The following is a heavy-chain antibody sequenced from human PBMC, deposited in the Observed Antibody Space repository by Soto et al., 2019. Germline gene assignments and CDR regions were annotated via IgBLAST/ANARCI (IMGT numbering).Heavy chain of an antibody. CDR1: GGSFSSYY. Sequence: QVQLQQWGAGLLKPSETLSLTCAVYGGSFSSYYWSWIRQPPGKGLEWIGEINHSGSTNYNPSLKSRVTISVDTSKNQFSLTLSSVTAADTAVYYCASTKSIAARPPPATLLRIFDYWGQGTLVTVSS. CDR3: ASTKSIAARPPPATLLRIFDY. D-gene: IGHD6-6*01. V-gene: IGHV4-34*01. J-gene: IGHJ4*02. CDR2: INHSGST.